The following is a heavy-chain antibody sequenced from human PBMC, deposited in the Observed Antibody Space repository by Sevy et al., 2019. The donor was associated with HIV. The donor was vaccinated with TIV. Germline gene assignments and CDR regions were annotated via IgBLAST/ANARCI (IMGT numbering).Heavy chain of an antibody. V-gene: IGHV1-69*13. Sequence: ASVKVSCKASGGTFSSYAISWVRQAPGQGLEWMGGIIPIFGTANYAQKFQGRVTITADESTSTAYMELSSLRSEDTAVYYCARVNRSGSYCDYWGQGTLVTVSS. CDR3: ARVNRSGSYCDY. CDR1: GGTFSSYA. D-gene: IGHD1-26*01. CDR2: IIPIFGTA. J-gene: IGHJ4*02.